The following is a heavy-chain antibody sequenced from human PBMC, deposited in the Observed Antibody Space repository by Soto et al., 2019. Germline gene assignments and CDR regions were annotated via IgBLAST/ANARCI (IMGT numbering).Heavy chain of an antibody. CDR3: ARSGDNYNRLDY. J-gene: IGHJ4*02. CDR2: SSNSGTFS. Sequence: GGSLRLSCEGSGFTFSDYYISWIRQAPGKGLEWISYSSNSGTFSRYADSVKGRFPISRDNTKNLLYLQMNSLRAEDTAVYYCARSGDNYNRLDYWGQGTPVTVSS. D-gene: IGHD1-1*01. CDR1: GFTFSDYY. V-gene: IGHV3-11*06.